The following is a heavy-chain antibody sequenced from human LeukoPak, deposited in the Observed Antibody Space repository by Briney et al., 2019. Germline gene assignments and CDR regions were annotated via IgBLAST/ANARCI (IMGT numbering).Heavy chain of an antibody. D-gene: IGHD3-10*01. CDR3: ARAGAGSFDY. V-gene: IGHV4-30-2*01. CDR2: IYHTGST. J-gene: IGHJ4*02. CDR1: GGSISSGGYS. Sequence: SQTLSLTCAVSGGSISSGGYSWSWIRQPPGKSLEWIGYIYHTGSTYYNPSLKSRVTISVDTSKNQFSLKLSSVTAADTAVYYCARAGAGSFDYWGQGTLVTVSS.